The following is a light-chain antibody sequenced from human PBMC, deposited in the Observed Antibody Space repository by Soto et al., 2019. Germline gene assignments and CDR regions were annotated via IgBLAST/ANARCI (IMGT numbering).Light chain of an antibody. CDR3: CSYTSSGNYV. CDR1: SSDVGADDY. Sequence: QSVLTQPASVSGSPGQSIAISCTGTSSDVGADDYVSWYQQHPGKAPKLMIYDVSNRPSGVSNRFSGSKSANTASLTIPGIQAEDEADYYCCSYTSSGNYVFGTGTKLTVL. J-gene: IGLJ1*01. V-gene: IGLV2-14*01. CDR2: DVS.